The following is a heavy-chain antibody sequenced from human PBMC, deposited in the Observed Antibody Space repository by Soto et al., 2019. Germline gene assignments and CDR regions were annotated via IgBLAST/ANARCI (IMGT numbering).Heavy chain of an antibody. CDR2: ISSNGGST. CDR3: VKDRTKDRYSSGWSYYFDY. V-gene: IGHV3-64D*06. J-gene: IGHJ4*02. CDR1: GFTFSSYA. D-gene: IGHD6-19*01. Sequence: GGSLRLSCSASGFTFSSYAMHWVRQAPGKGLEYVSAISSNGGSTYYADSVKGRFTISRDNSKNTLYLQMSSLRAEDTAVYYCVKDRTKDRYSSGWSYYFDYWGQGTLVTVS.